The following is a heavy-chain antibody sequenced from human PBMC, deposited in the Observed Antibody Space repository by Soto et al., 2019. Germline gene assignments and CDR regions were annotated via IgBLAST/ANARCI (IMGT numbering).Heavy chain of an antibody. CDR2: ISYDGSNK. CDR3: AKDSNYYDSSGYYAPYFDY. CDR1: GFTFSSYG. D-gene: IGHD3-22*01. J-gene: IGHJ4*02. Sequence: QVQLVESGGGVVQPGRSLRLSCAASGFTFSSYGMHWVRQAPGKGLEWVAVISYDGSNKYYADSVKGRFTISRDNSKNTLYLQMNSLRAEDTAVYYCAKDSNYYDSSGYYAPYFDYWGQGTLVTVSS. V-gene: IGHV3-30*18.